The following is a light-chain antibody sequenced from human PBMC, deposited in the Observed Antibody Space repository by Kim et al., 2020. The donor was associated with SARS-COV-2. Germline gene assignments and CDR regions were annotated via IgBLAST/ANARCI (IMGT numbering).Light chain of an antibody. J-gene: IGLJ1*01. CDR2: EVN. V-gene: IGLV2-18*02. CDR3: SSYTGSSGYV. CDR1: GTDLGTYNR. Sequence: QTVTISCTHTGTDLGTYNRVAWYQQPPGTATKLMIYEVNNRPTGRPDSFSGSKSGNTASLTISGLQAEDEADYYCSSYTGSSGYVFGTGTKVTVL.